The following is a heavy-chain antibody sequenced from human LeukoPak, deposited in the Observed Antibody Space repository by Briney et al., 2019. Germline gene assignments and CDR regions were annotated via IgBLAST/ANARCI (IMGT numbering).Heavy chain of an antibody. CDR3: AKDPYQLLQHDAFDI. CDR2: ISYDGSNK. D-gene: IGHD2-2*01. CDR1: GFTFSSYG. V-gene: IGHV3-30*18. J-gene: IGHJ3*02. Sequence: HSGRSLRLSCAASGFTFSSYGMHWVRQAPGKGLEWVAVISYDGSNKYYADSVKGRFTISRDNSKNTLYLQMNSLRAEDTAVYYCAKDPYQLLQHDAFDIWGQGTMVTVSS.